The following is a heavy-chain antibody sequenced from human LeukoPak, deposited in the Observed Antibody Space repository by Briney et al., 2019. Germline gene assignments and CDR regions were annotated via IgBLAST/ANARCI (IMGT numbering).Heavy chain of an antibody. J-gene: IGHJ3*02. D-gene: IGHD2-15*01. CDR3: ARHCCSGPAKRVFDI. CDR2: ISYSGNT. CDR1: GGSIISSDYH. V-gene: IGHV4-39*01. Sequence: PAETLSLTCTVSGGSIISSDYHWGWVRQPPGKGLEWIGTISYSGNTDYNPSLRSRVTISVDTSNNQFSLRLGSVTAADTAVYHCARHCCSGPAKRVFDIWGQGTMVTVSS.